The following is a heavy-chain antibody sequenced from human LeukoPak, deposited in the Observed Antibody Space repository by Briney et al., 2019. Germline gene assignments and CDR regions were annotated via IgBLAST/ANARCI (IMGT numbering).Heavy chain of an antibody. J-gene: IGHJ5*02. V-gene: IGHV4-34*01. D-gene: IGHD2-2*02. CDR3: ARGGRIVVVPAAIGGWFDP. CDR1: GGSFSGYY. CDR2: INHSGST. Sequence: SETLSLTCAVYGGSFSGYYWSWIRQPPGKGLEWIGEINHSGSTNYNPSLKSRVTISVDTSKNQFSLKLSSVTAADMAVYYCARGGRIVVVPAAIGGWFDPWGQGTLVTVSS.